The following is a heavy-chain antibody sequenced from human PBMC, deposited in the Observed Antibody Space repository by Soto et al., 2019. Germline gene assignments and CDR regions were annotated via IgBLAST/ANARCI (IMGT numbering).Heavy chain of an antibody. CDR1: GFSFSKYG. CDR2: MSDDGSKK. V-gene: IGHV3-30*18. Sequence: QVQLVESGGGVVQPGRSLRLSCAASGFSFSKYGMHWVRQAQGKGLEWVAEMSDDGSKKYYGDSVKGRFTISRDNSKNTLYLLMDSLRPEDTAMYYCAKELRETGGYYFDCWGQGTLVTVSS. J-gene: IGHJ4*02. D-gene: IGHD3-16*01. CDR3: AKELRETGGYYFDC.